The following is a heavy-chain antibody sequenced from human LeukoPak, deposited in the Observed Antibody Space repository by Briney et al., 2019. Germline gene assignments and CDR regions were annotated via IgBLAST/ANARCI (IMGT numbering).Heavy chain of an antibody. CDR2: ISYDGSNN. V-gene: IGHV3-30*18. Sequence: GGSLRLSCAATGFTFSSYGMHWVRQAPGKGLEWVAVISYDGSNNYYADSVKGRFTISRDNSKNTLYLQMNSLRAEDTAVYYCAKEWWELPSDYWGQGTLVTVSS. CDR1: GFTFSSYG. CDR3: AKEWWELPSDY. D-gene: IGHD1-26*01. J-gene: IGHJ4*02.